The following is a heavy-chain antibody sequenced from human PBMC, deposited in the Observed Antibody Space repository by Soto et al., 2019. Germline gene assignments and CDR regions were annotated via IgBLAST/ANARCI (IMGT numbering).Heavy chain of an antibody. V-gene: IGHV4-61*08. CDR2: IYYSGST. D-gene: IGHD6-13*01. CDR3: ARGLRKYSSSWYY. Sequence: SETLSLTCTVSGGSISSGDYYWSWIRQPPGKGLEWIGYIYYSGSTNYNPSLKSRVTISVDTSKNQFSLKLSSVTAADTAVYYCARGLRKYSSSWYYWGRGTLVTVSS. CDR1: GGSISSGDYY. J-gene: IGHJ4*02.